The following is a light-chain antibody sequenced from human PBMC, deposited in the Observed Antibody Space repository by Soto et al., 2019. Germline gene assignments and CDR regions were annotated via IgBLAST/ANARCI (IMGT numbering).Light chain of an antibody. CDR1: QRISRW. CDR3: QQYNSYSIT. V-gene: IGKV1-5*01. CDR2: DAS. Sequence: DIQMTQSPSTLSASVGDKVTITCRARQRISRWLAWYQQKPGKARKLLIYDASSLECGVPSRFSGSGSGTEFTLAISSLQPDDFATNSCQQYNSYSITFGQGTRLAIK. J-gene: IGKJ5*01.